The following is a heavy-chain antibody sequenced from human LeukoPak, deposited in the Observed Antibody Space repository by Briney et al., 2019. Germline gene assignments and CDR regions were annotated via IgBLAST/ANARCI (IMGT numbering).Heavy chain of an antibody. CDR2: ISAYNGNT. J-gene: IGHJ5*02. CDR1: GYTFTSYG. CDR3: ARAKPVGKYYYDSSGYNPHWFDP. D-gene: IGHD3-22*01. V-gene: IGHV1-18*01. Sequence: ASVKVSCKASGYTFTSYGISWVRQAPGQGLEWMGWISAYNGNTNYAQKLQGRVTMTTDTSTSTAYMELRSLRSDDTAVYYCARAKPVGKYYYDSSGYNPHWFDPWGQGTLVTVSS.